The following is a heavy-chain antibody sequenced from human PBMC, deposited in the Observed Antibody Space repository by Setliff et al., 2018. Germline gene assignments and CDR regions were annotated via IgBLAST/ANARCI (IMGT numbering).Heavy chain of an antibody. D-gene: IGHD5-12*01. J-gene: IGHJ3*02. Sequence: VKVSCKASGYTFTAYNINWVRQATGQGLELMGWMNPNNGKTGYIQKLQGRVTMTRNTSISTVYMELSSLRPEDTAVYYCAEGLRGNDAFDIWGQGRMVTVSS. CDR1: GYTFTAYN. V-gene: IGHV1-8*02. CDR3: AEGLRGNDAFDI. CDR2: MNPNNGKT.